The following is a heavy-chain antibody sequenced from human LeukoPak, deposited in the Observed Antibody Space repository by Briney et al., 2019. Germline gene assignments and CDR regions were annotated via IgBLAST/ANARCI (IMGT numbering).Heavy chain of an antibody. CDR3: ARGLRPTGPAYRDV. CDR1: GGSFSGYY. D-gene: IGHD4-17*01. J-gene: IGHJ6*04. V-gene: IGHV4-34*01. Sequence: SETLSLTCAVYGGSFSGYYWSWIRQPPGKGLEWIGEINHSGSTNYNPSLKSRVTISVDTSKNQFSLKLSSVTAADTAVYYCARGLRPTGPAYRDVRGKGTTVTVSS. CDR2: INHSGST.